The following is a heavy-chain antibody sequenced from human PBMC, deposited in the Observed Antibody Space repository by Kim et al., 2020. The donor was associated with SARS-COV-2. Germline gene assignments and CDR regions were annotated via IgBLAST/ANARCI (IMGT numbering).Heavy chain of an antibody. J-gene: IGHJ3*02. D-gene: IGHD6-13*01. CDR3: AKDRPEASSWSEGDAFDI. Sequence: KGRFTISRDNSKNTLYLQMNSLRAEDTAVYYCAKDRPEASSWSEGDAFDIWGQGTMVTVSS. V-gene: IGHV3-23*01.